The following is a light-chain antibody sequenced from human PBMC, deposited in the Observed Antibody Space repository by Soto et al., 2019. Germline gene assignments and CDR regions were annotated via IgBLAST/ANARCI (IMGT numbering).Light chain of an antibody. V-gene: IGKV3-11*01. CDR3: LQRIDWPVT. CDR2: DAS. Sequence: EIVLTQSPATLSLSPGERATLSCRASPSVGNYLAWYQQKPGQAPRLLIYDASNRAPGIPARFSGSGSGTDFTLTISSLEPEDFAVYYCLQRIDWPVTFGQGTRLEIK. J-gene: IGKJ5*01. CDR1: PSVGNY.